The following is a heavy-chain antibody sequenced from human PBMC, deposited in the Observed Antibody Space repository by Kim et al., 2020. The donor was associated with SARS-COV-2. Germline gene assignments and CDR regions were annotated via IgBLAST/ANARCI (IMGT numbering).Heavy chain of an antibody. D-gene: IGHD2-8*01. CDR3: ARDLDGLYYYYGMDV. CDR2: IIPILGIA. Sequence: SVKVSCKASGGTFSSYTISWVRQAPGQGLEWMGRIIPILGIANYAQKFQGRVTITADKSTSTAYMELSSLRSEDTAVYYCARDLDGLYYYYGMDVWGQGTTVTVSS. J-gene: IGHJ6*02. CDR1: GGTFSSYT. V-gene: IGHV1-69*04.